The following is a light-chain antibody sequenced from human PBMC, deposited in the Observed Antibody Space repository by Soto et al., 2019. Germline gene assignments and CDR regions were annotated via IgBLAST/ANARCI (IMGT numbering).Light chain of an antibody. V-gene: IGKV1-5*01. CDR2: DAS. CDR1: QSISRC. Sequence: IQLTQSPSTLSASLGDTVTMTCRASQSISRCLSWYQQKAGKAPKLLIYDASTLQTGVASRFSGSMSGTEFTLTITGLQPDDSATYYCEQYNSYWTFGPGTKVDIK. CDR3: EQYNSYWT. J-gene: IGKJ1*01.